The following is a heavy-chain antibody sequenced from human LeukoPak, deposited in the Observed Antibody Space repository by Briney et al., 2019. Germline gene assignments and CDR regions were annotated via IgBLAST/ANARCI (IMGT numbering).Heavy chain of an antibody. CDR3: ASLDSGYSSSWYDY. CDR2: ISSSSSYI. Sequence: PGGSLRLSCAASGFTFSSYSMNWVRQAPGKGLEWVSSISSSSSYIYYADSVKGRFTISRDNAKNSLYLQMNSLRAEDTAVYYSASLDSGYSSSWYDYWGQGTLVTVSS. D-gene: IGHD6-13*01. V-gene: IGHV3-21*01. J-gene: IGHJ4*02. CDR1: GFTFSSYS.